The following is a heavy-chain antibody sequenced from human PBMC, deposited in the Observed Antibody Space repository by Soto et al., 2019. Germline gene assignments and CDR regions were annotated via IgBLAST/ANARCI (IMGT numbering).Heavy chain of an antibody. CDR2: IKSKTDGGTT. V-gene: IGHV3-15*01. D-gene: IGHD3-22*01. J-gene: IGHJ4*02. CDR1: GFTFSNAW. CDR3: TTDRLYYYDSSGYYYGPASSYFDY. Sequence: GGSLRLSCAASGFTFSNAWMSWVRQAPGKGLEWVGRIKSKTDGGTTDYAAPVKGRFTISRDDSKNTLYLQMNSLKTEDTAVYYCTTDRLYYYDSSGYYYGPASSYFDYWGQGTLVTVSS.